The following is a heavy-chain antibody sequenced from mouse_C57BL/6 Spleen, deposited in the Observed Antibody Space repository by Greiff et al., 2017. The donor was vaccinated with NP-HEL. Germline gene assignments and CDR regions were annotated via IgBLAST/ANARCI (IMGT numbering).Heavy chain of an antibody. CDR3: ASRGYYGSSYWYFDV. D-gene: IGHD1-1*01. CDR2: INPNNGGT. CDR1: GYTFTDYN. V-gene: IGHV1-18*01. J-gene: IGHJ1*03. Sequence: VQLQQSGPELVKPGASVKISCKASGYTFTDYNMDWVKQSHGKSLEWIGDINPNNGGTIYNQKFKGKATLTVDKSSSTAYMALRSLTSEDTAVYCWASRGYYGSSYWYFDVRGTGTTVTVSS.